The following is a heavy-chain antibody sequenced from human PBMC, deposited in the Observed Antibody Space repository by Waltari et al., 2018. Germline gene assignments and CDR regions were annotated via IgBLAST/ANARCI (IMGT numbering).Heavy chain of an antibody. CDR3: AKGGAGFLEWSYDY. V-gene: IGHV3-23*01. CDR1: GFNFRRYA. Sequence: EVQLLESGGGLVQPGGSLRLSCAASGFNFRRYAMSWVRQAPGKGLEWFSSMSTSSVSTYYADSVMGRFTISRDNSKNTVYLQMTSLRAEDTAIYYCAKGGAGFLEWSYDYWGQGSLVTVSS. CDR2: MSTSSVST. D-gene: IGHD3-3*01. J-gene: IGHJ4*02.